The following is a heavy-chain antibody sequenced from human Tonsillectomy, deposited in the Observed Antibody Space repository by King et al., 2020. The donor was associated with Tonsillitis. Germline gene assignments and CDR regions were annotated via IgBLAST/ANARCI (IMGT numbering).Heavy chain of an antibody. D-gene: IGHD4-17*01. Sequence: QLQESGPGLVKPSETLSLTCTVSGGSISSYFWSWIRQPPGKGLEWIGYIYYSGSTNYNPSLKSRVTISVDTSKNQFSLKLSSVTAADTAVYYCARVAYGDLPPPPMYWYFDLWGRGTLVTVSS. CDR2: IYYSGST. J-gene: IGHJ2*01. CDR1: GGSISSYF. V-gene: IGHV4-59*01. CDR3: ARVAYGDLPPPPMYWYFDL.